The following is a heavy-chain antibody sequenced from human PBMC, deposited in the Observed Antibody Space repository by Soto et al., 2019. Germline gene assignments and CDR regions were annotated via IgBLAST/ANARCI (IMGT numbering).Heavy chain of an antibody. V-gene: IGHV1-18*01. CDR1: GYNFVKYG. J-gene: IGHJ4*02. D-gene: IGHD3-10*01. CDR2: ISPYNGNT. Sequence: ASVKVSCKASGYNFVKYGITWVRQAPGQGLEWLGWISPYNGNTKYAQKIQGRVIMTTDTSTTTAYLELLSLTSDDTAVYYCATPTPLRGAMITNINFDFWGQGTPVTVSS. CDR3: ATPTPLRGAMITNINFDF.